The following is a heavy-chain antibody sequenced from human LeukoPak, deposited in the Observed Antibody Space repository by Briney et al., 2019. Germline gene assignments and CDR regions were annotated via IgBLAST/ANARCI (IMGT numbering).Heavy chain of an antibody. CDR1: GGSISSSSYY. CDR3: ARDDYGGIRDFDY. D-gene: IGHD4-23*01. J-gene: IGHJ4*02. Sequence: PSETLSLTCTVSGGSISSSSYYWGWIRQPPGKGLEWIVSIYYSGSTYYNPSLKSRVTISVDTSKNQFSLKLSSVTAADTAVYYCARDDYGGIRDFDYWGQGTLVSVSS. V-gene: IGHV4-39*07. CDR2: IYYSGST.